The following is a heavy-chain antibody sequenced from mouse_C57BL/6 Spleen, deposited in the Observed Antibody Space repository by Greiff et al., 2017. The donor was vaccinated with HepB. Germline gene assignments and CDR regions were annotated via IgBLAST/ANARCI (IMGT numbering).Heavy chain of an antibody. V-gene: IGHV1-42*01. J-gene: IGHJ3*01. D-gene: IGHD2-5*01. CDR3: ARSYSNYPFAY. CDR1: GYSFTGYY. CDR2: INPSTGGT. Sequence: VQLKESGPELVKPGASVKISCNASGYSFTGYYMNWVKQSPEKSLEWIGEINPSTGGTTYNQKFKAKATLTVDKSSSTAYMQLKSLTSEDSAVYYCARSYSNYPFAYWGQGTLVTVSA.